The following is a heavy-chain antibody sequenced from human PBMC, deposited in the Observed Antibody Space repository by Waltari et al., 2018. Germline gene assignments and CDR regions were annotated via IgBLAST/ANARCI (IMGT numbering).Heavy chain of an antibody. CDR1: GYSISSGYS. D-gene: IGHD4-17*01. CDR2: IYHSGST. CDR3: ARGPYGLFDP. Sequence: QVQLQESGPGLVKPSETLSLTCAVSGYSISSGYSWGWIRQPPGKGLEWIGSIYHSGSTYYNPSLKSRVTISVDTSKNQFSLKLSSVTAADTAVYYCARGPYGLFDPWGQGTLVTVSS. V-gene: IGHV4-38-2*01. J-gene: IGHJ5*02.